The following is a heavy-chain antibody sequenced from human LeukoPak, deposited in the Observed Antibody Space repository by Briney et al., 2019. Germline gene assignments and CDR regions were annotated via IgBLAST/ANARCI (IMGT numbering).Heavy chain of an antibody. D-gene: IGHD3-10*01. CDR1: GGTFSSYA. Sequence: GASVKVSCKASGGTFSSYAISWVRQAPGQGLEWMGGIIPIFGTANYAQKFQGRVTITADKSTSTAYMELSSLRSEDTAVYYCARADSVKYYGSGSYFDTWGQGTLVTVSS. CDR2: IIPIFGTA. CDR3: ARADSVKYYGSGSYFDT. J-gene: IGHJ5*02. V-gene: IGHV1-69*06.